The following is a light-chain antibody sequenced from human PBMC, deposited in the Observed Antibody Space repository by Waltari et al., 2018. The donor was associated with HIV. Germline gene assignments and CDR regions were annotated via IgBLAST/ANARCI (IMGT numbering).Light chain of an antibody. CDR3: YSTDSSGYPL. CDR1: ALPKTY. V-gene: IGLV3-10*01. Sequence: SYELPQPPSVSVSPGQTARITCSGDALPKTYAYWHQQKSGQAPVLVIYEDSKRPSGIPERFSGSSSGTMATLTISGAQVEDEGDYYCYSTDSSGYPLFGGGTKLTVL. J-gene: IGLJ2*01. CDR2: EDS.